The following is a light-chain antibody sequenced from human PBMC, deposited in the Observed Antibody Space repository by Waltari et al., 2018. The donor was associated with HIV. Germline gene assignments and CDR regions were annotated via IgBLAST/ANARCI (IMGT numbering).Light chain of an antibody. CDR2: TNR. Sequence: QSVLTQPPSVSGTPGQRVTISCSGGSSNIGDNPVSWYRQLPGTAPKLLIYTNRQRPSGVPARVSGSKSGTSASLAISGLQSEDEANYYCVTWDDNLNGPVFGGGTRLTVL. CDR3: VTWDDNLNGPV. V-gene: IGLV1-44*01. CDR1: SSNIGDNP. J-gene: IGLJ2*01.